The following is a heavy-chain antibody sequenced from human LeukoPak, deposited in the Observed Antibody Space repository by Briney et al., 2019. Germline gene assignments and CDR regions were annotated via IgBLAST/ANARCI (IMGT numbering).Heavy chain of an antibody. CDR1: GGSISSYY. D-gene: IGHD1-1*01. V-gene: IGHV4-39*07. Sequence: PSETLSLTCTVSGGSISSYYWGWIRQPPGKGLEWIGSIYYTGSTYYNPSLKSRVTISVDTSKNQFSLKLGSVTAADTAVYYCAREPTGHFDYWGQGTLVTVSS. CDR3: AREPTGHFDY. J-gene: IGHJ4*02. CDR2: IYYTGST.